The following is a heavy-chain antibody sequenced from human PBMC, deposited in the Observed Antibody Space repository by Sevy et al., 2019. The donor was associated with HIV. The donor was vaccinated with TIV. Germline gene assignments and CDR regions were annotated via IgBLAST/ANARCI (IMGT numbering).Heavy chain of an antibody. CDR1: GGSINDHY. D-gene: IGHD3-16*01. CDR3: TKTHGGYYFDY. CDR2: FSDSGTT. V-gene: IGHV4-59*11. J-gene: IGHJ4*02. Sequence: SETLSLTCTISGGSINDHYCSWIRQPPGKGLEWIGYFSDSGTTNYNPSLKSRVTISVDTSKNHFSLKLTSVTAADTAIYYCTKTHGGYYFDYWGQGTPVTVSS.